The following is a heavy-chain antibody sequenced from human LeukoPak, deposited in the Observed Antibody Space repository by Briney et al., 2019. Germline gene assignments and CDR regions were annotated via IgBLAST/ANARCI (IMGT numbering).Heavy chain of an antibody. J-gene: IGHJ4*02. CDR1: GFTFSSYW. Sequence: GGSLRLSCAASGFTFSSYWMHWVRQAPGKGLEWVSSISSSSTYIYYADSVKGRFTISRDNAKNSLYLQMNSLRAEDTAVYYCARGLCGGDCYDYWGQGTLVTVSS. D-gene: IGHD2-21*02. CDR2: ISSSSTYI. CDR3: ARGLCGGDCYDY. V-gene: IGHV3-21*01.